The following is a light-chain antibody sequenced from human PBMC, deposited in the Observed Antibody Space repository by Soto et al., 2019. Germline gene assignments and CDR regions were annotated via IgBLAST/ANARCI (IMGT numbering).Light chain of an antibody. CDR1: SSDVGSYNY. CDR2: EVS. Sequence: QSALTQPASVSGSPGQSITISCTGTSSDVGSYNYVSWYQQHPGKAPKLMIYEVSDRPSGISSRFSGSKSGNTASLTISGLQTEDEADYYCISYTSSSTLFGTGTKRTVL. CDR3: ISYTSSSTL. J-gene: IGLJ1*01. V-gene: IGLV2-14*01.